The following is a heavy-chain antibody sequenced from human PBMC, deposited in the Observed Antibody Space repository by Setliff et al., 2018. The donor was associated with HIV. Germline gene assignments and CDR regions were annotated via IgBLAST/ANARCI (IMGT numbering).Heavy chain of an antibody. Sequence: PSETLSLTCNVSGGSISTYYWSWIRQPPGKGLEWLGYVSYSGSTNFNPSLESRLAMSVDMSKNHFSLKLRSVTAADTAVYYCARVVRQVPASYYYYYYMDVWGKGTTVPVSS. CDR3: ARVVRQVPASYYYYYYMDV. V-gene: IGHV4-59*08. J-gene: IGHJ6*03. D-gene: IGHD2-2*01. CDR1: GGSISTYY. CDR2: VSYSGST.